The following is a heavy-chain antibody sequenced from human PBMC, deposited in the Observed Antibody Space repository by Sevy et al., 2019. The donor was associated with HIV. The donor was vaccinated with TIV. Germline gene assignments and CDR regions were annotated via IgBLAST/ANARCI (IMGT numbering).Heavy chain of an antibody. CDR1: GFTFDTYN. CDR3: ARRMTTWGAFDI. V-gene: IGHV3-21*01. J-gene: IGHJ3*02. CDR2: ISGDSNDI. Sequence: GGSLRLSCAASGFTFDTYNINWVRQAPGKGLEWVSFISGDSNDIYYADSLKGRFTISRDNAKNSVYLQMNSLRAEDTAVYYCARRMTTWGAFDIWGQGTMVTVSS. D-gene: IGHD1-1*01.